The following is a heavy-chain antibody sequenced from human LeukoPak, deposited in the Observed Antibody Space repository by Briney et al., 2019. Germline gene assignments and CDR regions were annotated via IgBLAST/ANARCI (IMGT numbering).Heavy chain of an antibody. CDR2: INHSGSA. V-gene: IGHV4-34*01. CDR1: GGSFSGYY. D-gene: IGHD2-15*01. Sequence: SETLSLTCAVSGGSFSGYYWTWIRQPPGKGLEWIGEINHSGSANYNPSLKSRVTISVDTSKNQFSLKLSSVTAADTAVYYCASTGCSGGSCNDYWGQGTLVTVSS. J-gene: IGHJ4*02. CDR3: ASTGCSGGSCNDY.